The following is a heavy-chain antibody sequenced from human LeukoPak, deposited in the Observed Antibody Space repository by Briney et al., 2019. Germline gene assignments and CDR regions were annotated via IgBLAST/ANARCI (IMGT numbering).Heavy chain of an antibody. Sequence: SVKVSCKASGGTFSSYAISWVLQAPGQGLEWMGGIIPIFGTANYAQKFQGRVTITSDESTSTAYMELSSLRSEDTAVCYCARGPNYGSGMGAFDIWGQGTMVSVSS. D-gene: IGHD3-10*01. CDR2: IIPIFGTA. CDR1: GGTFSSYA. V-gene: IGHV1-69*13. CDR3: ARGPNYGSGMGAFDI. J-gene: IGHJ3*02.